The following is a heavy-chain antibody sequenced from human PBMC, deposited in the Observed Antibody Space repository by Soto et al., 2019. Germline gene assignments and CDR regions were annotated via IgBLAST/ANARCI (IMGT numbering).Heavy chain of an antibody. D-gene: IGHD3-22*01. J-gene: IGHJ4*02. CDR1: GFDFEDYA. CDR2: TNSDGTDS. V-gene: IGHV3-43D*04. Sequence: LRLSCAAAGFDFEDYAMYWVRQVPGKGLEWVSLTNSDGTDSYYMDSVKGRFTISRDNAKSTLYLQMDRLRPEDTALYFCAKSLYYYDSSPLDHWGQGTLVTVSS. CDR3: AKSLYYYDSSPLDH.